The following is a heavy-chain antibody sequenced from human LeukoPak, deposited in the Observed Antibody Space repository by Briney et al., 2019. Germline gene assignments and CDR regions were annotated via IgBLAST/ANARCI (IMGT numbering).Heavy chain of an antibody. Sequence: GGSLRLSCAAFGFTFSSYAVGWVRQAPGKGLEWVSVISGSGGDTYYADSVKGRFTCSRDNSKNTLYLQMNSLRPEDTALYYCAKAVWFGEFDYYFFGLDVWGQGTTVTVSS. D-gene: IGHD3-10*01. J-gene: IGHJ6*02. CDR3: AKAVWFGEFDYYFFGLDV. CDR2: ISGSGGDT. CDR1: GFTFSSYA. V-gene: IGHV3-23*01.